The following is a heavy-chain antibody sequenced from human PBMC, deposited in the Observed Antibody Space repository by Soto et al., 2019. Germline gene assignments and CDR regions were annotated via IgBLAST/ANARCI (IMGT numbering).Heavy chain of an antibody. CDR3: ARDGDYFGSGSPPLLSM. J-gene: IGHJ4*02. CDR1: GGSITSGGYC. V-gene: IGHV4-31*03. CDR2: IYYSGST. Sequence: QVQLQESGPGLVKPSQTLSLTCTVSGGSITSGGYCCTLIRQHPVKGLEWMGHIYYSGSTSYNPSLQSRFTISIDTSTNQLPLKLTSVTAADTAVYYCARDGDYFGSGSPPLLSMWGQGTLVTVSS. D-gene: IGHD3-10*01.